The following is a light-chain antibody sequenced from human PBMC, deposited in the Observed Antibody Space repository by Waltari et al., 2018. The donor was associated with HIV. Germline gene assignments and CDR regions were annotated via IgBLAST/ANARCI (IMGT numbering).Light chain of an antibody. V-gene: IGLV1-44*01. J-gene: IGLJ2*01. CDR3: AAWDDNRNAVV. Sequence: QSVLTQPPSASGTPGQRVAISCSGSSSNIGSNTITWYQQLSGTAPKLLINSNNQRPSGVPDRFSGSMSGTSGSLAISGLQSEDEADYYCAAWDDNRNAVVFGGGTKLTVL. CDR1: SSNIGSNT. CDR2: SNN.